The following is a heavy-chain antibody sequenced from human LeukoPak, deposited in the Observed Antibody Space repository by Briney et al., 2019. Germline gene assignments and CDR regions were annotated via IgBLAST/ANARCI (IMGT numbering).Heavy chain of an antibody. D-gene: IGHD5-18*01. CDR1: AFTFRSYT. Sequence: GGSLRLSCAASAFTFRSYTMICVRQAPREGLGWVSTVSGSGGRTYYADSVKGRFTISRDNSNNTLYLQMNSLRAEDTAVYYCAKGAASRGYTYVANWGQGTLVTVSS. CDR3: AKGAASRGYTYVAN. CDR2: VSGSGGRT. J-gene: IGHJ4*02. V-gene: IGHV3-23*01.